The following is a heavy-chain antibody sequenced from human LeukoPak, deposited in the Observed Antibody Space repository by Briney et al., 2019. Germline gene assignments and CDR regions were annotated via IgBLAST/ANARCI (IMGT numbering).Heavy chain of an antibody. V-gene: IGHV3-33*06. CDR2: IWYDGSNK. Sequence: RAAGSLRLSCAAYGFTFSSYGMHWVRQAPAKGLEWVAVIWYDGSNKYYADSVKGRFTISRDNSKNTLYLQMNSLRAEDTAVYYCAKDADFWSGYYTPPYFDYWGQGTLVTVSS. CDR1: GFTFSSYG. CDR3: AKDADFWSGYYTPPYFDY. J-gene: IGHJ4*02. D-gene: IGHD3-3*01.